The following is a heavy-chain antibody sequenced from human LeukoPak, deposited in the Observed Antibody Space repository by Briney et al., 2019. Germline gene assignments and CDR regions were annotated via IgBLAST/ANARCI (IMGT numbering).Heavy chain of an antibody. CDR2: INHSGST. Sequence: SETLSLTCAVYGGSFSGYYWSWIRQPPGKGLEWIGEINHSGSTNYNPSLKSRVTISVDTSKNQFSLELSSVTAADTAVYYCEAIDAFDIWGQGTMVTVSS. J-gene: IGHJ3*02. V-gene: IGHV4-34*01. CDR3: EAIDAFDI. CDR1: GGSFSGYY.